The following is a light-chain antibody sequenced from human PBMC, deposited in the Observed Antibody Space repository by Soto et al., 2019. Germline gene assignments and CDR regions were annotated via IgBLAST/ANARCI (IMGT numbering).Light chain of an antibody. V-gene: IGKV3-20*01. CDR3: HQYGNSPWT. CDR2: AAS. CDR1: QSGFSTY. Sequence: EIVLTQSPGTLSLSPGDRATLSCTASQSGFSTYLAWFQQRPGQAPRLLVYAASTRATGIPDRFSGSGSGTDFTLTISRLEPEDFAIYYCHQYGNSPWTLGQGTKLEI. J-gene: IGKJ1*01.